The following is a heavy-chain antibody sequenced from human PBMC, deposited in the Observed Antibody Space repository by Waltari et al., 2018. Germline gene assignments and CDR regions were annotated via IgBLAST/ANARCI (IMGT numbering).Heavy chain of an antibody. D-gene: IGHD6-13*01. CDR3: ARDWANSRSWYNWFDP. V-gene: IGHV1-2*06. J-gene: IGHJ5*02. Sequence: QVQLVQSGAEVKKPGASVKVSCKASGYTFTGYYMHWVRQAPGQGLEWMGRINPNSGGTNYAQKFQGRVTMTRDTSISTAYMELSRLRSDDTAVYYCARDWANSRSWYNWFDPWGQGTLVTVSS. CDR1: GYTFTGYY. CDR2: INPNSGGT.